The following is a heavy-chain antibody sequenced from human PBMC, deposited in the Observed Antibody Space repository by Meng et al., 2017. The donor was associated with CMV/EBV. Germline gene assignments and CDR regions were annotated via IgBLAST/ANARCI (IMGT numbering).Heavy chain of an antibody. CDR3: ARLGQYRYFQH. CDR1: GGSISSSSSY. CDR2: IYYSGST. Sequence: SETLSLTCTVSGGSISSSSSYWGWIRQPPGKGLEWIGSIYYSGSTYYNPSLKSRVTISVDTSKNQFSLKLSSVTAADTAVYYCARLGQYRYFQHWGQGTLVTVSS. V-gene: IGHV4-39*01. J-gene: IGHJ1*01. D-gene: IGHD3-16*01.